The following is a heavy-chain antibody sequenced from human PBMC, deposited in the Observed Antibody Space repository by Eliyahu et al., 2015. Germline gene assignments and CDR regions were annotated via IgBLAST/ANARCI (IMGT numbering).Heavy chain of an antibody. CDR3: ASAVYYGATPYFDY. J-gene: IGHJ4*02. CDR1: GVSXTXNXYY. D-gene: IGHD4/OR15-4a*01. Sequence: QVQLQESGPGLVKPSQTLSLTCAXSGVSXTXNXYYXSWIRQHPGKGLESIGYISYSGTTSYNPSLKSRITMSGDASKNQFSLRLSSVTAADTAVYYCASAVYYGATPYFDYWGQGALVTVSS. CDR2: ISYSGTT. V-gene: IGHV4-31*11.